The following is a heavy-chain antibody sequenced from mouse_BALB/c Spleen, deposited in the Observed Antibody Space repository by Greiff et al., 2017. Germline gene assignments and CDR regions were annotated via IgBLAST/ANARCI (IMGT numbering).Heavy chain of an antibody. CDR3: ARGVVYYGYDEGFDY. Sequence: QVQLQQSGAELVRPGVSVKISCKGSGYTFTDYAMHWVKQSHAKSLEWIGVISTYYGDASYNQKFKGKATMTVDKSSNTAYMELARLTSEDSAIYYCARGVVYYGYDEGFDYWGQGTTLTVSS. J-gene: IGHJ2*01. V-gene: IGHV1S137*01. CDR1: GYTFTDYA. CDR2: ISTYYGDA. D-gene: IGHD2-2*01.